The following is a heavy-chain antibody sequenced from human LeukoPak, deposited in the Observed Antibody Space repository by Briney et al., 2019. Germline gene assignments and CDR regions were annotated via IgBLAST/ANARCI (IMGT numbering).Heavy chain of an antibody. CDR2: ITGSGDST. CDR1: GFTFSSYA. CDR3: ARRSSSGGYFDY. Sequence: GSLRLSCAASGFTFSSYAMSWVRQAPGKGLEWVSAITGSGDSTYYADSVKGRFTFSRDNSKNTLYLQMNSLRAEDTAVYYCARRSSSGGYFDYWGQGTLVTVSS. J-gene: IGHJ4*02. V-gene: IGHV3-23*01. D-gene: IGHD3-22*01.